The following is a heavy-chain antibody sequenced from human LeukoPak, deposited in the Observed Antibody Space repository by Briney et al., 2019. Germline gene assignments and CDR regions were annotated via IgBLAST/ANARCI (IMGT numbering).Heavy chain of an antibody. J-gene: IGHJ5*02. D-gene: IGHD2-15*01. V-gene: IGHV4-30-2*01. CDR2: IYHSGTT. CDR3: ARVDEVVVAATRMVWFDP. CDR1: GGSISSGGYS. Sequence: PSQTLSLTCAVSGGSISSGGYSWGWIRQPPGKGLEWIGYIYHSGTTYYNPSLKSRVTISVDTSKNQFSLKLSSVTAADTAVYYCARVDEVVVAATRMVWFDPWGQGTLVTVSS.